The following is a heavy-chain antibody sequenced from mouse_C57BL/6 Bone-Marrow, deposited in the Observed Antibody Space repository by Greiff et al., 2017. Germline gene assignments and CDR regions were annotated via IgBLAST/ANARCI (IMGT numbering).Heavy chain of an antibody. CDR1: GYTFTSYW. CDR2: IDPSDSYT. V-gene: IGHV1-50*01. J-gene: IGHJ3*01. D-gene: IGHD1-1*02. CDR3: ARWWDEAY. Sequence: QVQQQQPGAELVKPGASVKLSCKASGYTFTSYWMQWVKQRPGQGLEWIGEIDPSDSYTNYNQKFKGKATLTVDTSSSTAYMQLSSLTSEDSAVYYCARWWDEAYWGQGTLVTVSA.